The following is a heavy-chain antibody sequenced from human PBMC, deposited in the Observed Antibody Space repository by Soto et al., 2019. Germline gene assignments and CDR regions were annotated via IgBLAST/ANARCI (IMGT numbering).Heavy chain of an antibody. Sequence: SVKVSCKASGGTFSSYAISWVRQAPGQGLEWMGGIIPIFGTANYAQKFQGRVTITADESTSTAYMELSSLRSEDTAVYYCATFPVITGATRGCYYYYGMDVWGQGTTVTVAS. CDR3: ATFPVITGATRGCYYYYGMDV. CDR2: IIPIFGTA. CDR1: GGTFSSYA. D-gene: IGHD1-7*01. V-gene: IGHV1-69*13. J-gene: IGHJ6*02.